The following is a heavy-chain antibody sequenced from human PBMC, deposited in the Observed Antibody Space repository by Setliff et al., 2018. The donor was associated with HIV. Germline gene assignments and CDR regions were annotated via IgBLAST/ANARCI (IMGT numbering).Heavy chain of an antibody. Sequence: PSETLSLTCAVYGGSISSSSYYWGWIRQPPGKGLEWIGSIYTSGSTNYNPSLRSRVTISVDTSKNQFSLKLNSVTAADTAVYYCARGDYYDSTGYEGLDSWGRGTLVTVSS. CDR2: IYTSGST. CDR1: GGSISSSSYY. D-gene: IGHD3-22*01. V-gene: IGHV4-39*07. CDR3: ARGDYYDSTGYEGLDS. J-gene: IGHJ4*02.